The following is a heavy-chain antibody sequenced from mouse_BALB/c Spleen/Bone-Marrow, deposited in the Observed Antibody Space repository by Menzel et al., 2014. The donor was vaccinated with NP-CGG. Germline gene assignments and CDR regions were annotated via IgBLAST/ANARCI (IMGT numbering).Heavy chain of an antibody. Sequence: EVKLVESGPELLKPGASVKISCKASGYSFTGYFMNWVKQSHGKSLEWIGRINPYNGDTFYNQKFKGKATLTVDKSSSTAHMELLSLTSEDSAVYYCGRSKYGNSDALAYWGQGTSVPVSS. CDR1: GYSFTGYF. J-gene: IGHJ4*01. V-gene: IGHV1-37*01. D-gene: IGHD2-10*02. CDR3: GRSKYGNSDALAY. CDR2: INPYNGDT.